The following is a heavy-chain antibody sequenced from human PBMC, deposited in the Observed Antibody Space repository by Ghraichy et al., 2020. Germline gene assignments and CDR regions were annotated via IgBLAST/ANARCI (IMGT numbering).Heavy chain of an antibody. CDR3: AGTRSYYDILTGYYRALFDY. CDR1: GGSFSGYY. Sequence: SETLSLTCAVYGGSFSGYYWSWIRQPPGKGLEWIGEINHSGSTNYNPSLKSRVTISVDTSKNQFSLKLSSVTAADTAVYYCAGTRSYYDILTGYYRALFDYRGQGTLVTVSS. CDR2: INHSGST. J-gene: IGHJ4*02. D-gene: IGHD3-9*01. V-gene: IGHV4-34*01.